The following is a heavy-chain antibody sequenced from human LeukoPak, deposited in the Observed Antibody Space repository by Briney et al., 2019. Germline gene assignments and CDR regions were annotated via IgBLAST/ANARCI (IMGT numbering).Heavy chain of an antibody. CDR3: ARDQAYCSSTSCYIRSFDY. J-gene: IGHJ4*02. Sequence: GASVKVSCKASGGTFSSYAISWVRQAPGQGLGWMGGIIPIFGTANYAQKFQGRVTITADESTSTAYMELSSLRSEDAAVYYCARDQAYCSSTSCYIRSFDYWGQGTLVTVSS. CDR1: GGTFSSYA. V-gene: IGHV1-69*13. CDR2: IIPIFGTA. D-gene: IGHD2-2*02.